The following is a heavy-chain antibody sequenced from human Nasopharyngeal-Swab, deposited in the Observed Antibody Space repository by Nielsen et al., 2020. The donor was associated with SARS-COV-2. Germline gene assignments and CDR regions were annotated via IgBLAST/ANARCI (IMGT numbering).Heavy chain of an antibody. D-gene: IGHD1-20*01. CDR2: IKEDGSAK. CDR1: GSTFSSYS. CDR3: ARVSRAISGDY. J-gene: IGHJ4*02. V-gene: IGHV3-7*01. Sequence: GESLKISCAASGSTFSSYSMNWVRQAPGKGLEWVANIKEDGSAKYYVDSVKGRFTISRDNAEKSLYLEMNSLRAEDTAVYYCARVSRAISGDYRGQGTLVTVSS.